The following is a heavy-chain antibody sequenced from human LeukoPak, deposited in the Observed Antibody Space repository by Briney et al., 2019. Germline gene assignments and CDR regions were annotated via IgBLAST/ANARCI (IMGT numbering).Heavy chain of an antibody. CDR2: IYYSGST. CDR1: GGSISSYY. CDR3: AREGGSDYDYVWGSYRTMYYFDY. Sequence: SETLSLTCTVSGGSISSYYWSWIRQPPGKGLEWIGYIYYSGSTNYNPSLKSRVTIPVDKSKNQFSLKLSSVTAADTAVYYCAREGGSDYDYVWGSYRTMYYFDYWGQGTLVTVSS. V-gene: IGHV4-59*12. D-gene: IGHD3-16*02. J-gene: IGHJ4*02.